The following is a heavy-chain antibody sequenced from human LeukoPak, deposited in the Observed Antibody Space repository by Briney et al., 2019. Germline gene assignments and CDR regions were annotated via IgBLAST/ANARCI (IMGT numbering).Heavy chain of an antibody. Sequence: PGGSLRLSCAASGFTFSSYSMNWVRQAPGKGLEWMGWINAGNGNTKYSQKFQGRVTITRDTSASIAHMEMSSLRSEDTAVYYCARDSESHMVWSYYGMDVWGQGTSVTVSS. CDR2: INAGNGNT. CDR1: GFTFSSYS. J-gene: IGHJ6*02. D-gene: IGHD3-3*01. V-gene: IGHV1-3*01. CDR3: ARDSESHMVWSYYGMDV.